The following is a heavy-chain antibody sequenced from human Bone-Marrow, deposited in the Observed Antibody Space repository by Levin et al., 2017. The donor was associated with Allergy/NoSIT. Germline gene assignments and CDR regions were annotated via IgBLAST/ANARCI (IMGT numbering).Heavy chain of an antibody. V-gene: IGHV1-69*06. CDR2: TIPVFNRS. D-gene: IGHD5-24*01. CDR3: ARDIGGDGYDLGGDAFDV. CDR1: GGTFNNHT. J-gene: IGHJ3*01. Sequence: PGGSLRLSCKASGGTFNNHTVVWVRQAPGQGLEWMGGTIPVFNRSNYSQRFKGRVTINADRSTDTVYLEVRGLTSEDTAIYYCARDIGGDGYDLGGDAFDVWGQGTVVTVSS.